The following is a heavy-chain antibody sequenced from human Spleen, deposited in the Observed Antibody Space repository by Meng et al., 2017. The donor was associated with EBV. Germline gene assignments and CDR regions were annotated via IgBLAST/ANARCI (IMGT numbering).Heavy chain of an antibody. CDR2: TNEDGRIT. Sequence: EVLLVESGGGVVQPGRSLGVSCSASGLTFSKYWMHWVRRAPGKGLAWVSRTNEDGRITDYADSVKCRFTISRDNTRNILYLQMNSLRAEDTAVHFCSRDLAGSDDDWGQGTLVTVSS. V-gene: IGHV3-74*01. CDR3: SRDLAGSDDD. CDR1: GLTFSKYW. D-gene: IGHD6-25*01. J-gene: IGHJ4*02.